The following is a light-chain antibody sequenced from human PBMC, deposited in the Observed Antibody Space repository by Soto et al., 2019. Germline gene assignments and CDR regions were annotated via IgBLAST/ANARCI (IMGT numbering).Light chain of an antibody. CDR1: SSDVGGYNY. CDR2: DVS. CDR3: SSYTSSSTL. Sequence: QSVLTQPASVSGSPGQSITISCTGTSSDVGGYNYVSWYQQHPGKAPKLMIYDVSNRPSGVSNRFSGSKSGNTASLTMSGLQAEDEADYYCSSYTSSSTLFGGGTKLTVL. V-gene: IGLV2-14*01. J-gene: IGLJ2*01.